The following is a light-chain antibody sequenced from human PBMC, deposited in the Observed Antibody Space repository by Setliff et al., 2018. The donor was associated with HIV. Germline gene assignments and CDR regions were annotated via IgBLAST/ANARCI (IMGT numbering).Light chain of an antibody. V-gene: IGLV2-11*01. Sequence: QSALTQPRSVSGSPGQSVTFSCTGSSSDVGGYNYVSWYQQHPGKAPKLMIYDVSNRPSGVPDRFSGSKSGNTASLTISGLQAEDEADYYCSSYSSTSTLYVFGTGTKVTVL. CDR2: DVS. CDR1: SSDVGGYNY. J-gene: IGLJ1*01. CDR3: SSYSSTSTLYV.